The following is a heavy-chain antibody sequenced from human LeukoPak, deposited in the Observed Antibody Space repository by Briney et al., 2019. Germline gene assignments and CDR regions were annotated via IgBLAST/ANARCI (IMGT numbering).Heavy chain of an antibody. CDR3: ARGGSYAPSAFDY. CDR2: ISSSSSYI. V-gene: IGHV3-21*01. J-gene: IGHJ4*02. CDR1: GFTFSSYA. Sequence: GGSLRLSCAASGFTFSSYAMSWVRQAPGKGLEWVSSISSSSSYIYYADSVKGRFTISRDNAKNSLYLQMNSLRAEDTAVYYCARGGSYAPSAFDYWGQGTLVTVSS. D-gene: IGHD1-26*01.